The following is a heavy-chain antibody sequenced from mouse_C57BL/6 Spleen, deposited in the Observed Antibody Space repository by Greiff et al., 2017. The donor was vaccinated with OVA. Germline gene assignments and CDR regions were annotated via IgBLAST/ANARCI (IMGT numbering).Heavy chain of an antibody. CDR2: ISNGGGST. CDR1: GFTFSDYY. J-gene: IGHJ3*01. D-gene: IGHD2-3*01. V-gene: IGHV5-12*01. CDR3: ARRRDGYFAY. Sequence: EVQLVESGGGLVQPGGSLKLSCAASGFTFSDYYMYWVRQTPEKRLEWVAYISNGGGSTYYPDTVKGRFTISRDNAKNTLYLQMSRLKSEDTAMYYCARRRDGYFAYWGQGTLVTVSA.